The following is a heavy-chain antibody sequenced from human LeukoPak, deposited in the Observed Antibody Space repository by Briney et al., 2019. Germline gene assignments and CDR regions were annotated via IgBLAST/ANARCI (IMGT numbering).Heavy chain of an antibody. CDR1: GGSFSGYY. D-gene: IGHD5-12*01. Sequence: PSETLSLTCAVYGGSFSGYYWSWIRQPPGKGLEWIGEINHSGGTNYNPSLKSRVTISVDTSKNQFSLKLSSVTAADTAVYYGARGRKWLRSYYFDYWGQGTLVTVSS. J-gene: IGHJ4*02. CDR3: ARGRKWLRSYYFDY. V-gene: IGHV4-34*01. CDR2: INHSGGT.